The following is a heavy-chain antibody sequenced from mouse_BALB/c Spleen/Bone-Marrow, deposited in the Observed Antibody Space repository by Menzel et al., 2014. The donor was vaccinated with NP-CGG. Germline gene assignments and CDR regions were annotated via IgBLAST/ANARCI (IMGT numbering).Heavy chain of an antibody. CDR2: ISSGGSYT. V-gene: IGHV5-6*02. J-gene: IGHJ3*01. Sequence: EVKLVKSGGDLVKPGGSLKLSCAASGFTFSSYGMSWVRQTPDKRLEWVATISSGGSYTYYPDSVKGRFTISRDNAKNTLYLQMSSLKSEDTAMYYCARPYDFGAWFAYWGQGTLVTVSA. D-gene: IGHD2-4*01. CDR1: GFTFSSYG. CDR3: ARPYDFGAWFAY.